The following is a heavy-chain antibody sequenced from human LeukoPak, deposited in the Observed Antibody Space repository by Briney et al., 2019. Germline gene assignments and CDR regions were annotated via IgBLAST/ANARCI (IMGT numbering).Heavy chain of an antibody. V-gene: IGHV4-31*03. CDR2: IYYSGST. CDR1: GVSISSSSYY. CDR3: ARGLLFSWFDP. J-gene: IGHJ5*02. Sequence: PSETLSLTCTVSGVSISSSSYYWSWIRQRPGKGLEWIGYIYYSGSTYYNPSLKSRVTISVDTSKNQFSLKLSSVTAADTAVYYCARGLLFSWFDPWGQGTLVTVSS. D-gene: IGHD2-21*02.